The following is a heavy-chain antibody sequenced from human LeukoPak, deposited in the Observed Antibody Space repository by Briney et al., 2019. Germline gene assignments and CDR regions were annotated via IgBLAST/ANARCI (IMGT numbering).Heavy chain of an antibody. CDR2: ISSPSSTI. V-gene: IGHV3-48*01. D-gene: IGHD3-10*02. CDR1: GFTFSSYS. J-gene: IGHJ6*03. Sequence: GGYLRLSCAASGFTFSSYSMNWVRQAPGKGLEWVSYISSPSSTIYYADSVKGRFTISRDNAKSSLYLQMNSLRAEDTAVYYCARLGSGSYYYYYMDVWGKGTTVTISS. CDR3: ARLGSGSYYYYYMDV.